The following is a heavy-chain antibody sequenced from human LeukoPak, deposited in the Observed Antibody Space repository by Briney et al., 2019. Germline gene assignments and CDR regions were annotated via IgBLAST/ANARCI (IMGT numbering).Heavy chain of an antibody. D-gene: IGHD2-2*01. Sequence: GGPLRLSCAASGFTFDDYGMSWVRQAPGKGLEWVSGINWNGGSTGYADSVKGRFTISRDRTKNSLYLQMNSLRAEDMALYYCARGNGYSTSGYVDYWGQGTLVTVSS. J-gene: IGHJ4*02. CDR1: GFTFDDYG. CDR3: ARGNGYSTSGYVDY. V-gene: IGHV3-20*04. CDR2: INWNGGST.